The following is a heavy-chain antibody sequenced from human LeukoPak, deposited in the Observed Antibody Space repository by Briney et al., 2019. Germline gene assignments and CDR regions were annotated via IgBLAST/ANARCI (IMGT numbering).Heavy chain of an antibody. D-gene: IGHD3-10*01. CDR1: GGSISSSNW. V-gene: IGHV4-4*02. J-gene: IGHJ4*02. CDR2: IYHSGST. CDR3: ARTNPDYYGSGSYPLDY. Sequence: PSGTLSLTCAVSGGSISSSNWWSWVRQPPGKGLEWIGEIYHSGSTNYYPSLKSRVTISVDKSKNQFSLKLSSVTAADTAVYYCARTNPDYYGSGSYPLDYWGQGTLVTVSS.